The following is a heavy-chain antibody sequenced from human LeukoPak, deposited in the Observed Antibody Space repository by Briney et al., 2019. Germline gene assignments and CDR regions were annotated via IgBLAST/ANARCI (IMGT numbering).Heavy chain of an antibody. D-gene: IGHD3-10*01. V-gene: IGHV1-69*13. CDR3: ARMYYYGSRNFDY. J-gene: IGHJ4*02. Sequence: GASVKVSCKASGGTFSSYAISWVRQAPGQGLEWMGGIIPIFGTANYAQKFQGRVTITADESTSTAYMELSSLRSEDTAVYYCARMYYYGSRNFDYWGQGTLVTVSS. CDR1: GGTFSSYA. CDR2: IIPIFGTA.